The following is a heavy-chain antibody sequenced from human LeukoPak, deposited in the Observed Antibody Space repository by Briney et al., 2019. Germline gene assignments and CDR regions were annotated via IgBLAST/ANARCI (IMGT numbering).Heavy chain of an antibody. CDR2: IYHSGST. Sequence: SETLSLTCAVSGGSISSSNWWSWVRQPPGKGLEWIGEIYHSGSTNYNPSLKSRVTISVDKSKNQFSLKLTSVTAADTAVYFCAREGKDDYTDEVFDSWGQGTLVTVSS. CDR1: GGSISSSNW. J-gene: IGHJ4*02. D-gene: IGHD5-24*01. V-gene: IGHV4-4*02. CDR3: AREGKDDYTDEVFDS.